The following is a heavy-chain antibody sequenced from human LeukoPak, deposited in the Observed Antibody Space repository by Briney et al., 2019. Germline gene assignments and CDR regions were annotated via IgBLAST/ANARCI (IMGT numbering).Heavy chain of an antibody. Sequence: GSLRLSCAASGFTFSDYYMSWIRQPPGKGLEWIGYIYYSGSTNYNPSLKSRVTISVDTSKNQFSLKLSSVTAADTAVYYCARVYTYTKVYYYYYYMDVWGKGTTVTVSS. CDR1: GFTFSDYY. V-gene: IGHV4-59*01. CDR3: ARVYTYTKVYYYYYYMDV. J-gene: IGHJ6*03. CDR2: IYYSGST. D-gene: IGHD3-16*01.